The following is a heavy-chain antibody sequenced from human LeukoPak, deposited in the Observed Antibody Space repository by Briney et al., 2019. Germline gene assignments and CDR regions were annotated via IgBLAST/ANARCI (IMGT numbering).Heavy chain of an antibody. CDR1: GGTFSSYA. D-gene: IGHD2-15*01. CDR2: IIPIFGTA. Sequence: SVKVSCKASGGTFSSYAISWVRQAPGQGLEWMGGIIPIFGTANYAQKFQGRVTITTDESTSTAHMELSSLRSEDTAVYHCARALGDLDIVGAWGQGTLVSVSS. CDR3: ARALGDLDIVGA. V-gene: IGHV1-69*05. J-gene: IGHJ5*02.